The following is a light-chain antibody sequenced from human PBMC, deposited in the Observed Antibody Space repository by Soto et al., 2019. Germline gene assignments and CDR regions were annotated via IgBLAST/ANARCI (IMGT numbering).Light chain of an antibody. CDR2: EDS. CDR1: SSYVGIYNL. CDR3: CSYAYSSVV. V-gene: IGLV2-23*01. Sequence: QSVLTQPDSVSGSPGQSITISCTGISSYVGIYNLVSWYQQHPGRVPKLIIYEDSMRPSGVSDRFYGSKSGNTASLTISGLQAEDEADYYCCSYAYSSVVFGGGTKLTVL. J-gene: IGLJ2*01.